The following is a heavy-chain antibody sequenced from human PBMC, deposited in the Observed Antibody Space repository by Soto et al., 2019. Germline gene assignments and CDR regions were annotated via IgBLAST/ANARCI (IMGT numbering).Heavy chain of an antibody. CDR3: ARGLDYGDY. Sequence: GGSLRLSCAASGFTFGSYAMYWVRQAPGKGLEWVAVIWFDGSNKYYADSAKGRFTISRDNSKNTLYLQMNSLRAEDTAVYYCARGLDYGDYWGQGTLVTVSS. V-gene: IGHV3-33*07. D-gene: IGHD3-10*01. J-gene: IGHJ4*02. CDR2: IWFDGSNK. CDR1: GFTFGSYA.